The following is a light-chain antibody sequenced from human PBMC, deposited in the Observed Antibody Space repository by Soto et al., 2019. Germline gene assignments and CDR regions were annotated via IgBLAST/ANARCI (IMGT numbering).Light chain of an antibody. CDR1: QGISHY. Sequence: AIQMTQSPSSLSASVGDRVTITCRASQGISHYLGWYQQKPGKAPKLLIYAASSLQSGVPSRFSGRGSGTDFTLTISSLQPEDFATYYCLQDYNYPLTFGGGTKVEIK. V-gene: IGKV1-6*01. CDR3: LQDYNYPLT. J-gene: IGKJ4*01. CDR2: AAS.